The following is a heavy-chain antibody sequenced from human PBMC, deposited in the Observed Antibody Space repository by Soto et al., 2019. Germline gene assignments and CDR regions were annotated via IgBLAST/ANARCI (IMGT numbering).Heavy chain of an antibody. V-gene: IGHV4-34*01. Sequence: SETLSLTCAVYGGSFSDYYWTWIRQPPGKGLEWIGEINHSESTNYNPSLKSRVTISVDTSKNQFSLKVASVTAADTAVYYCARGVVRRVIIQYTSVFDSWGLGTRVTAPQ. J-gene: IGHJ4*02. CDR3: ARGVVRRVIIQYTSVFDS. CDR2: INHSEST. CDR1: GGSFSDYY. D-gene: IGHD3-10*01.